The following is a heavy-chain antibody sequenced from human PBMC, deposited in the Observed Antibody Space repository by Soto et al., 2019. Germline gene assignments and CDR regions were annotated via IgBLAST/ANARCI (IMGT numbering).Heavy chain of an antibody. CDR1: GGSISSYY. V-gene: IGHV4-59*08. CDR3: ARFPTYYYFWSGYYGGNWFDP. Sequence: SETLSLTCTVSGGSISSYYWSWIRQPPGKGLEWIGYIYYSGSTNYNPSLKSRVTISVDTSKNQFSLKLSSVTAADTAVYYCARFPTYYYFWSGYYGGNWFDPRGQRTLVTVSS. D-gene: IGHD3-3*01. CDR2: IYYSGST. J-gene: IGHJ5*02.